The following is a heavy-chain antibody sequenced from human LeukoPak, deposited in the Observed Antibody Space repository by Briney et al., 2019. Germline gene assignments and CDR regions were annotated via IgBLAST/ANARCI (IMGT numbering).Heavy chain of an antibody. D-gene: IGHD3-9*01. V-gene: IGHV3-30*02. Sequence: PGGSLRLSCAASGFTFSSYGMHWVRQAPGKGLEWVAFIRYDGSNKYYADSVKGRFTISRDNSKNTLYLQMNSLRAEDTAVYYCANLWWGDILTGYYMGGNFDYWGLGTLVTVSS. CDR1: GFTFSSYG. CDR3: ANLWWGDILTGYYMGGNFDY. CDR2: IRYDGSNK. J-gene: IGHJ4*02.